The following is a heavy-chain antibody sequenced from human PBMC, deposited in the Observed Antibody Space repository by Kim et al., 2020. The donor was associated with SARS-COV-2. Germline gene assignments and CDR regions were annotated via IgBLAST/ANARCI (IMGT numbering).Heavy chain of an antibody. Sequence: GGSLRLSCAASGFSFSGYGTNWVRQAPGKGLEWVSYFRSSGTIYYADSVKGRFTISRDNAKNSLYLQMNSLRDEDTAMYYCARRYCSGGICGFDSWGRGTLVAVSP. CDR1: GFSFSGYG. J-gene: IGHJ4*02. CDR3: ARRYCSGGICGFDS. CDR2: FRSSGTI. D-gene: IGHD2-15*01. V-gene: IGHV3-48*02.